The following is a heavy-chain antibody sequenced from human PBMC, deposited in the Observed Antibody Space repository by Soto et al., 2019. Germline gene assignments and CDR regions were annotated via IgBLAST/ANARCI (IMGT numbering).Heavy chain of an antibody. Sequence: SETLSLTCSVSGGSVNSGSHYWGWVRQPPGKGLEWIGYIYYSGSTNYNPSLKSRVTISVDTSKNQFSLKLSSVTAADTAVYYCARLEPHPYNWNHKNPYYMDVWGKGTTVTVSS. CDR3: ARLEPHPYNWNHKNPYYMDV. V-gene: IGHV4-61*01. J-gene: IGHJ6*03. D-gene: IGHD1-20*01. CDR2: IYYSGST. CDR1: GGSVNSGSHY.